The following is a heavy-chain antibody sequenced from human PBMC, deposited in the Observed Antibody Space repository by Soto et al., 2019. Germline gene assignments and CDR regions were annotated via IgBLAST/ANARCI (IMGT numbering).Heavy chain of an antibody. D-gene: IGHD3-10*01. CDR1: GFTFSSYA. CDR3: VKDGSLLWFGELYYYYYGMDV. J-gene: IGHJ6*02. CDR2: ISSNGGST. V-gene: IGHV3-64D*08. Sequence: GGSLRLSCSASGFTFSSYAMHWVRQAPGKGLEYVSAISSNGGSTYYADSVKGRFTISRDNSKNTLYLQMSSLRAEDTAVYYCVKDGSLLWFGELYYYYYGMDVWGQGTTVTAS.